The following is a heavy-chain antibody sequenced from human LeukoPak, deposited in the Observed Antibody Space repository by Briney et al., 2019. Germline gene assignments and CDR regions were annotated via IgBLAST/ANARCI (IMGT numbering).Heavy chain of an antibody. CDR2: ISGSGAST. CDR1: GFTFSNYV. D-gene: IGHD2-15*01. Sequence: PGGSLRLSCAASGFTFSNYVLSWVRQATGKGLECVSTISGSGASTYYADSVKGRFTISRDNSTNTVYLQMYSLRAEDTAIYYCALTKLLRPLGWFDPWGQGTLVTVSS. J-gene: IGHJ5*02. V-gene: IGHV3-23*01. CDR3: ALTKLLRPLGWFDP.